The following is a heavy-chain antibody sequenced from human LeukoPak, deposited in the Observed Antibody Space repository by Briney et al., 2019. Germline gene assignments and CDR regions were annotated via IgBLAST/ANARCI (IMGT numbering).Heavy chain of an antibody. D-gene: IGHD4-17*01. CDR2: IYYSGST. V-gene: IGHV4-31*03. CDR3: ASYGERTYGMDV. Sequence: PSETLSLTCTVSGGSISSSSYYWSWIRQHPGTGLEWIGYIYYSGSTYYNPSLKSRVTISVDTSKNQFSLKLSSVTAADTAVYYCASYGERTYGMDVWGQGTTVTVSS. J-gene: IGHJ6*02. CDR1: GGSISSSSYY.